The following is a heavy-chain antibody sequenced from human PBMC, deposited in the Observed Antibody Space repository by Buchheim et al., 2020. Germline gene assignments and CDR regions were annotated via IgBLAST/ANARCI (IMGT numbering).Heavy chain of an antibody. Sequence: EVQLLESGGGLVQPGGSLRLSCAASGFTFSRYAMSWVRQVPGKGLEWVSSSSDSGVTTSFADSVKGRFTISRDNSKNTRYPQMNSLRAEDTAVYYCAEAIRASDYWGQGTL. CDR1: GFTFSRYA. D-gene: IGHD3-10*01. V-gene: IGHV3-23*01. J-gene: IGHJ4*02. CDR2: SSDSGVTT. CDR3: AEAIRASDY.